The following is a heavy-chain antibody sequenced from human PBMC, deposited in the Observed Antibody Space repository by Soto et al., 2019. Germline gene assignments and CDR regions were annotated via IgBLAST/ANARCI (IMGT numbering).Heavy chain of an antibody. V-gene: IGHV3-30-3*01. J-gene: IGHJ6*02. CDR1: GFTFTSYA. CDR2: ISNDGSNY. CDR3: ARGTTLAIFDYGMDV. D-gene: IGHD3-3*01. Sequence: PGGSLRLSCAASGFTFTSYAMHWVRQAPGKGLEWVAVISNDGSNYYYADSVRGRFTISRDNTKNTLFLQMSSLRGEDLGVYYYARGTTLAIFDYGMDVWGQGTTVTVSS.